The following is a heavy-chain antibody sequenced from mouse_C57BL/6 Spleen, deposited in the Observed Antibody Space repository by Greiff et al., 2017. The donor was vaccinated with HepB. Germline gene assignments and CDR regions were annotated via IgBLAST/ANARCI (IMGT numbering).Heavy chain of an antibody. Sequence: VQLQQSGAELVRPGASVTLSCKASGYTFTDYEMRWVKQTPVHGLEWIGAIDPETGGTAYNQKFKGKAILTADKSSSTAYMELRSLTSEDSAVYYCTRSWGDVDYWGQGTTLTVSS. CDR2: IDPETGGT. CDR3: TRSWGDVDY. V-gene: IGHV1-15*01. CDR1: GYTFTDYE. D-gene: IGHD3-3*01. J-gene: IGHJ2*01.